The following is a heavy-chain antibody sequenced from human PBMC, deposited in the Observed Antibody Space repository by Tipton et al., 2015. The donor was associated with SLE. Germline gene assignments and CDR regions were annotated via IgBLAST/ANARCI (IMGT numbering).Heavy chain of an antibody. D-gene: IGHD7-27*01. V-gene: IGHV4-59*01. CDR2: IYYSGST. J-gene: IGHJ4*02. Sequence: LRLSCAASGFTFSSYAMSWVRQAPGKGLEWIGYIYYSGSTNYNPSLKSRVTISVDTSKNQFSLKLSSVTAADTAVYYCARDDLLGIFRNWGQGTLVTVSS. CDR1: GFTFSSYA. CDR3: ARDDLLGIFRN.